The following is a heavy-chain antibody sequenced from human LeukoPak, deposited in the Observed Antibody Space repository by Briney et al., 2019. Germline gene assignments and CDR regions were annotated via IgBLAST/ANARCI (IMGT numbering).Heavy chain of an antibody. J-gene: IGHJ3*02. CDR1: GFTFSFYS. Sequence: GGSLRLSCAASGFTFSFYSMEWVRQAPGKGLEWVSSISSSSSYIHYADSVKGRFTISRDNAKNSLYLQMNSLRAEDTAVYYCARVGVVYPDSFDIWGRGTMVTVSS. CDR2: ISSSSSYI. CDR3: ARVGVVYPDSFDI. V-gene: IGHV3-21*01. D-gene: IGHD3-16*02.